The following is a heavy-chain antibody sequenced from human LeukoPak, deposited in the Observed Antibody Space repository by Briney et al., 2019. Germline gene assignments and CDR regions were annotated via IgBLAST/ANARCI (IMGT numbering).Heavy chain of an antibody. V-gene: IGHV3-48*03. J-gene: IGHJ4*02. CDR2: IYSSSTI. Sequence: GALRLSCAASGFTLSSYEMNWVRQAPGKGLEWVSYIYSSSTIYYADSVKGRFTISRDNAKNSLFLQMNSLRAEDTAVYYCARITVPGTGSFDYWGQGTLVTVSS. D-gene: IGHD6-19*01. CDR3: ARITVPGTGSFDY. CDR1: GFTLSSYE.